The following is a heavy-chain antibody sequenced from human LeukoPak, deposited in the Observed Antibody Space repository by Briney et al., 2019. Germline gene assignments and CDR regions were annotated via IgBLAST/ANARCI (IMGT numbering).Heavy chain of an antibody. CDR2: ISYDGSNK. CDR1: GFTFSNYA. Sequence: AGGSLRLSCAASGFTFSNYAIHWVRQAPGKGLEWVAVISYDGSNKYYADSVKGRFTISRDNSKNTLYLQMNSLRAEDTAVYYCAKARAGGREPNDAFDIWGQGTMVTVSS. V-gene: IGHV3-30*04. D-gene: IGHD3-16*01. CDR3: AKARAGGREPNDAFDI. J-gene: IGHJ3*02.